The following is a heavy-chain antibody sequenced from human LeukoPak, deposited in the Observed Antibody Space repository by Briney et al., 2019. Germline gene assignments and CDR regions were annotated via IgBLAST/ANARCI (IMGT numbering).Heavy chain of an antibody. Sequence: GGSLRLSCAASGFTLSYFTMHWVRQAPGKGLESVSAIGSDGVSTYYTNSVKGRFTISRDNSKNTLYLQMGSLRDEDMAVYYCARETTGTFDYWGRGTLVTVSS. CDR3: ARETTGTFDY. D-gene: IGHD4-17*01. V-gene: IGHV3-64*01. J-gene: IGHJ4*02. CDR2: IGSDGVST. CDR1: GFTLSYFT.